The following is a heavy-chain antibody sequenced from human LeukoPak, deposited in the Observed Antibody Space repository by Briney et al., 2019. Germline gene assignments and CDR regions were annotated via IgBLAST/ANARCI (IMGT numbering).Heavy chain of an antibody. CDR2: ISYDGSNK. Sequence: PGGSLRLSCAASGFTFSSYGMHWVRQAPGKGLEWVAVISYDGSNKYYADSVKGRFTTSRDNSKNTLYLQMNSLRAEDTAVYYCAKGQSYSSGWYGFDYWGQGTLVTVSS. CDR3: AKGQSYSSGWYGFDY. J-gene: IGHJ4*02. V-gene: IGHV3-30*18. D-gene: IGHD6-19*01. CDR1: GFTFSSYG.